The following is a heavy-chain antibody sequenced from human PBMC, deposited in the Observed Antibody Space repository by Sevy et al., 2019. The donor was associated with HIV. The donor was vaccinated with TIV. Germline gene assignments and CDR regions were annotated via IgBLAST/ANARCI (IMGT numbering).Heavy chain of an antibody. J-gene: IGHJ5*02. CDR2: IYTSGST. V-gene: IGHV4-4*07. D-gene: IGHD2-15*01. CDR3: ARDSFVVVVAATPYNWFDP. CDR1: GGSISSYY. Sequence: SETLSLTCTVSGGSISSYYWSWIRQPAGKGLEWIGRIYTSGSTNYNPSLKSRVTMSVDMSKNQFSLKLSSVTAADTAVYYCARDSFVVVVAATPYNWFDPWGQGTLVTVSS.